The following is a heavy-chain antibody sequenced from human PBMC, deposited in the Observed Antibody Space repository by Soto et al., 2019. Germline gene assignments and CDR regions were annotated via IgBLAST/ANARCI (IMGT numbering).Heavy chain of an antibody. Sequence: VQLVESGGGVVQPGRSLRLSCAGSGFTFSDYAMHWVRQAPGKGLEWVAVVSHDGRNTHYADSVKGPFTISRDSSKNTVSLEMTSLRAEDTAVYYYANGGRQSLVTSDSNYWGQGALVTVSS. D-gene: IGHD6-19*01. CDR2: VSHDGRNT. CDR1: GFTFSDYA. CDR3: ANGGRQSLVTSDSNY. J-gene: IGHJ4*02. V-gene: IGHV3-30*18.